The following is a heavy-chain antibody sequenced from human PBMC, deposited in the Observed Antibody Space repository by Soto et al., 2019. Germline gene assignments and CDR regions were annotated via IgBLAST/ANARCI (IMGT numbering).Heavy chain of an antibody. Sequence: SCPTLVNPTQSLTLTCTFSGFSLSTSGVGXGWIRQPPGKALEWLARIHWNDDKYYRPSLETRLTISKATSKNQVVLTMTNMDPVDTATYYCAYNCWGPLIDWGQGTLFTVSS. J-gene: IGHJ4*02. CDR3: AYNCWGPLID. CDR2: IHWNDDK. V-gene: IGHV2-5*01. CDR1: GFSLSTSGVG. D-gene: IGHD3-16*01.